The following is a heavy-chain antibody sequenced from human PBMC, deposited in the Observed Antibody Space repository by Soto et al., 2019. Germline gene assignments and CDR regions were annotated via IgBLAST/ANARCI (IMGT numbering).Heavy chain of an antibody. D-gene: IGHD2-21*01. CDR2: ISYDGHNT. CDR1: EFTFSDFA. J-gene: IGHJ6*01. Sequence: QEHVVESGGGVVQPGVSLRLSCVASEFTFSDFAMHLVRQAPGKGLVWVAVISYDGHNTDYADPLKGRFTISRDNAKNTLFLQMNSLRAADTATYYCAKWSLCNLCYREGLTGGEGRTSYNHDMGVWGQGISITVSS. V-gene: IGHV3-30*18. CDR3: AKWSLCNLCYREGLTGGEGRTSYNHDMGV.